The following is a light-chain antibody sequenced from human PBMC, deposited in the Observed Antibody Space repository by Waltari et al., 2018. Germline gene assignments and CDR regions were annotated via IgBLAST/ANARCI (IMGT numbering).Light chain of an antibody. CDR2: EDI. V-gene: IGLV3-10*01. Sequence: SYELTQPPSVSVSPGQTARNTCPGDALPKKYAYWYQQKSGQAPVLVIYEDIKRPTGIPERFSGSSSGTTATLTISGAHVEDEADYYCYSTDFSGHDRVFGGGTKLTVL. CDR1: ALPKKY. CDR3: YSTDFSGHDRV. J-gene: IGLJ3*02.